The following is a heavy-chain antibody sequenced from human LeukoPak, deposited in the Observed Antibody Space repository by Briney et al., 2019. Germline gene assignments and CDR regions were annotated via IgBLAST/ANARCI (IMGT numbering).Heavy chain of an antibody. Sequence: GASVTVSCTTSGYVFINYYIHWVRLGPGPGSQWMGWVNPNSGATNYEHSCQGRVALTTDTSISTAFMELSNLRPDDTAIYFFARSVTYNWSDPWGEGTRVTLS. J-gene: IGHJ5*02. D-gene: IGHD4-11*01. CDR2: VNPNSGAT. V-gene: IGHV1-2*07. CDR3: ARSVTYNWSDP. CDR1: GYVFINYY.